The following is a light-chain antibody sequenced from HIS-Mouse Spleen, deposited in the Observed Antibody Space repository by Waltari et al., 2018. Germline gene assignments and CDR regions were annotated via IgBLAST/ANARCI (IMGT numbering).Light chain of an antibody. Sequence: QSVLTQPPSASGTPGQRVTISCSGSSSNIGSNYVYWYHQLPGTAPKLLIYRNKQRPSGVPARFSGSKSGTSASLAISGLRSEDEADYYCAAWDDSLSGPVFGGGTKLTVL. J-gene: IGLJ3*02. CDR1: SSNIGSNY. CDR3: AAWDDSLSGPV. V-gene: IGLV1-47*01. CDR2: RNK.